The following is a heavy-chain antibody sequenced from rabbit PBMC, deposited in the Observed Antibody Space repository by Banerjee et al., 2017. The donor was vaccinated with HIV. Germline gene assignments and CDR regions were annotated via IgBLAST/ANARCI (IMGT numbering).Heavy chain of an antibody. V-gene: IGHV1S45*01. CDR1: GFSFSSNYW. Sequence: EESGGDLVKPEGSLTLTCTASGFSFSSNYWLCWVRQAPGKGLEWIACIYAGDGDTYYANWAKGRFTISKTSSTTVTLQMTSLTAADTATYLCASSGVAGYGIDLWGPGTLVT. CDR2: IYAGDGDT. CDR3: ASSGVAGYGIDL. D-gene: IGHD6-1*01. J-gene: IGHJ4*01.